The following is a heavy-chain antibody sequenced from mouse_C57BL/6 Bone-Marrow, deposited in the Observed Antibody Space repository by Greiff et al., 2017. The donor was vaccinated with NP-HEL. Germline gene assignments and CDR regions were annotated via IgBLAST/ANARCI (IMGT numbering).Heavy chain of an antibody. V-gene: IGHV6-6*01. CDR2: IRNKANNHAT. Sequence: EVQLVESGGGLVQPGGSMKLSCAASGFTFSDAWMDWVRQSPEKGLEWVAEIRNKANNHATYYAESVKGRFTISRDDSKSSVYLQMNSLRAEDTGIYYCTRGLRGYYVDYWGQGTTLTVSS. CDR3: TRGLRGYYVDY. J-gene: IGHJ2*01. D-gene: IGHD1-1*01. CDR1: GFTFSDAW.